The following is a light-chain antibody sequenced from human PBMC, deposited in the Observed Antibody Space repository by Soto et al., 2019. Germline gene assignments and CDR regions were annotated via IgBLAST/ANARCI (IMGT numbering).Light chain of an antibody. V-gene: IGLV2-14*01. Sequence: QSVLTQPASVSGSPGQSITISCSGTSSDIGSYNFVSWYQQHPGKAPKVMIFEARRRPSGVSDRFSGSKSGNTASLTISGLQAEDEADYYCSSYASGNSLLFGGGTKLTVL. CDR2: EAR. J-gene: IGLJ2*01. CDR1: SSDIGSYNF. CDR3: SSYASGNSLL.